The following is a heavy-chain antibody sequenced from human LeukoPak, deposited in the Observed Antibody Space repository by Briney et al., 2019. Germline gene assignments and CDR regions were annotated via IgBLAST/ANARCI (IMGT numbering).Heavy chain of an antibody. D-gene: IGHD3-3*01. J-gene: IGHJ5*02. V-gene: IGHV1-69*05. CDR1: GGTFSSYA. CDR2: IIPIFGTA. CDR3: ARQAIILRFLGNWFDP. Sequence: GASVKVSCKASGGTFSSYAISWVRQAPGQGLEWMGGIIPIFGTANYAQKFQGRVTMTRDTSISTAYMELSRLRSDDTAVYYCARQAIILRFLGNWFDPWGQGTLVTVSS.